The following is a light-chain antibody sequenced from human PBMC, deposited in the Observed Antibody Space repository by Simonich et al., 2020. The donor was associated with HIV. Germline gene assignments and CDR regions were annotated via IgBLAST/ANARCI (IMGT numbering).Light chain of an antibody. CDR1: SSDVGSYNL. CDR2: EGN. J-gene: IGLJ3*02. Sequence: QSALTQPVSVSGSPGQSITISCTGTSSDVGSYNLVSWYQQHPGKAPKLMIYEGNKRPSGVSNRFSGSISGNTASLTISGLQAEDEADYYCCSYAGSSTYVFGGGTKLTVL. CDR3: CSYAGSSTYV. V-gene: IGLV2-23*01.